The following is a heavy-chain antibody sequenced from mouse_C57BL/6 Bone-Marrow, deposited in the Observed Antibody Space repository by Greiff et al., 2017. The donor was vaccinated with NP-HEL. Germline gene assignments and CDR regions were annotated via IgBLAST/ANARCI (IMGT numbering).Heavy chain of an antibody. D-gene: IGHD2-3*01. CDR1: GYTFTSYW. V-gene: IGHV1-64*01. Sequence: VKLQQPGAELVKPGASVKLSCKASGYTFTSYWMHWVKQRPGQGLEWIGMIHPNSGSTNYNEKFKSKATLTVDKSSSTAYMQRSSLTSEDSAVYYCARGHDGYSYYYAMDYWGQGTSVTVSS. J-gene: IGHJ4*01. CDR2: IHPNSGST. CDR3: ARGHDGYSYYYAMDY.